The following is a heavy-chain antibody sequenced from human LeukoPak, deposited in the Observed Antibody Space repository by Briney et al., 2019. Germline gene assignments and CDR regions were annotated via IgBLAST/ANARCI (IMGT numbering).Heavy chain of an antibody. V-gene: IGHV4-59*01. J-gene: IGHJ4*02. CDR2: IYYSGST. Sequence: SETLSLTCTVSGGSISSYYWGWIRQPPGKGLEWIGYIYYSGSTNYNPSLKSRVTISVDTSKNQFSLKLSSVTAADTAVYYCARDGSGSSGWYNFDYWGQGTLVTVSP. CDR1: GGSISSYY. CDR3: ARDGSGSSGWYNFDY. D-gene: IGHD6-19*01.